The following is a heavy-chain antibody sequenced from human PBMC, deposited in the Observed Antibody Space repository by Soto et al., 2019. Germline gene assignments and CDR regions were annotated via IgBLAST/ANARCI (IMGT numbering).Heavy chain of an antibody. CDR1: GFTFDDYG. CDR3: ARNPAYYDILTGYPTADYYYGMDV. J-gene: IGHJ6*02. Sequence: GGSLRLSFAASGFTFDDYGMSWVRQAPGKGLEWVSGINWNGGSTGYADSVKGRFTISRDNAKNSLYLQMNSLRAEDTALYYSARNPAYYDILTGYPTADYYYGMDVWGQGTTVTVSS. D-gene: IGHD3-9*01. CDR2: INWNGGST. V-gene: IGHV3-20*03.